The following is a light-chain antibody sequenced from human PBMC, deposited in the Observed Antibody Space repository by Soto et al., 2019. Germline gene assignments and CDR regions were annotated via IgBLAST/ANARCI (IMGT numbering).Light chain of an antibody. CDR2: AAS. CDR1: QAVSTW. V-gene: IGKV1-12*01. CDR3: QQGASFPRT. Sequence: DIQMTQSPSSVSASVGDTVTITCRASQAVSTWLAWYQQKPGGAPKLLIYAASTLQSGVPSRFSGSGSGTDFTLTIRSLQPEDFATYYCQQGASFPRTFGGGTKVETK. J-gene: IGKJ4*01.